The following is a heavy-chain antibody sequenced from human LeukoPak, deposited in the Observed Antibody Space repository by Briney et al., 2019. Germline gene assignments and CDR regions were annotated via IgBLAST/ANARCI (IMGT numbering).Heavy chain of an antibody. CDR2: IIPIFGTA. Sequence: GSSVKVSCKASGGAFSSYAISWVRQAPGQGLEWMGGIIPIFGTANYAQKFQGRVTITTDESTSTAYMELSSLRSGDTAVYYCARDYCTNGVCYWFDPWGQGTLVTVSS. V-gene: IGHV1-69*05. CDR3: ARDYCTNGVCYWFDP. J-gene: IGHJ5*02. D-gene: IGHD2-8*01. CDR1: GGAFSSYA.